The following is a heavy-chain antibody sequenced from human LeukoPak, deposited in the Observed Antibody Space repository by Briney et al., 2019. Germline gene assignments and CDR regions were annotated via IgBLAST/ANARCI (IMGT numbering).Heavy chain of an antibody. J-gene: IGHJ4*02. V-gene: IGHV1-46*01. Sequence: ASVKVSCKASGYTFTSYYMHWVRQAPGQGLEWMGIINPSGGSTSYAQKFQGRVTMTRDTSTSTVYMELSSLRSEDTAVYYCANTWGGRVGTTSNLFDYWGQGTLVTVSS. CDR1: GYTFTSYY. CDR3: ANTWGGRVGTTSNLFDY. D-gene: IGHD1/OR15-1a*01. CDR2: INPSGGST.